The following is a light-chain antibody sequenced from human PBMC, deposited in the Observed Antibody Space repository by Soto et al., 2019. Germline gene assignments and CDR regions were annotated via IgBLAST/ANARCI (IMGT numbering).Light chain of an antibody. CDR2: GAY. CDR3: QQYGSSLYT. V-gene: IGKV3-20*01. CDR1: QSVSSSY. Sequence: EIVLTQSPGTLSLSPGEGATLSCSASQSVSSSYVAWYQQKPGQAPRLLIYGAYIRATGIPDRFSGSGSGTEFTLSISRLEPEDVAVYYCQQYGSSLYTFGQGTKLEIK. J-gene: IGKJ2*01.